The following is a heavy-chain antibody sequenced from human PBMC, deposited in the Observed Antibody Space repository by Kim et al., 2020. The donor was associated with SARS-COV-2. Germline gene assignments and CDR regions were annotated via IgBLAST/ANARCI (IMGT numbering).Heavy chain of an antibody. D-gene: IGHD3-22*01. CDR1: GSTFTTFS. V-gene: IGHV7-4-1*02. J-gene: IGHJ3*02. CDR2: INTNTGHP. Sequence: ASVKVSCKPSGSTFTTFSVNWVRQAPGQGLQWMGGINTNTGHPTYAQGFTGRFVFSLDTSVSTAYLEINNLKAGDTAIYFCAELSMISAFDIWGRDSGHRLL. CDR3: AELSMISAFDI.